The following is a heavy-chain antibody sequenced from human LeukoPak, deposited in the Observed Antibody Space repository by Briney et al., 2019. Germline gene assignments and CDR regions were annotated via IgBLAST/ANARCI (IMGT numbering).Heavy chain of an antibody. D-gene: IGHD6-13*01. CDR2: ISSSGSTI. CDR3: ARVALIAAAGGNWFDP. CDR1: GFTFSDYY. Sequence: PGGSLRLSCAASGFTFSDYYVSWIRQAPGKGLEWVSYISSSGSTIYYADSVKGRFTISRDNAKNSLYLQMNSLRAEDTAVYYCARVALIAAAGGNWFDPWGQGTLVTVSS. V-gene: IGHV3-11*01. J-gene: IGHJ5*02.